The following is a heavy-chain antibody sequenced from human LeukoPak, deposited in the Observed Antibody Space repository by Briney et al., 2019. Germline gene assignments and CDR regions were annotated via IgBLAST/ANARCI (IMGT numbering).Heavy chain of an antibody. D-gene: IGHD3-9*01. V-gene: IGHV4-34*01. Sequence: PSETLSLTCTIYGGSSSGYSWAWMRQPPGEGLEWIGEIKHSGGTNYNPSLKSRVDISVDTSKNQFSLKLSSVTAADTAVYYCARGELRYFDWLPWGQGTLVTVSS. CDR3: ARGELRYFDWLP. CDR1: GGSSSGYS. J-gene: IGHJ4*02. CDR2: IKHSGGT.